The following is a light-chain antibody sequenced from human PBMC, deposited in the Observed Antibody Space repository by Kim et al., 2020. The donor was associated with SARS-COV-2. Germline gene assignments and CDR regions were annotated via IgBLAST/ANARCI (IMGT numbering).Light chain of an antibody. J-gene: IGKJ1*01. CDR2: DAS. V-gene: IGKV3-15*01. CDR3: QQYKERPQT. Sequence: EIVMTQSPVTLSVSPGERATLSCRASESVRSNLAWYQQKRGQAPRLLIHDASTRATGLPDRFSGSGSGTAFTLTITSLQSEDIAVYYCQQYKERPQTFGQATKVDIK. CDR1: ESVRSN.